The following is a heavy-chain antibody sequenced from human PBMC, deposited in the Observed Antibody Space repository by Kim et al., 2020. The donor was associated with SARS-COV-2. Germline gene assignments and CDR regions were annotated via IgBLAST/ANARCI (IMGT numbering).Heavy chain of an antibody. J-gene: IGHJ6*03. Sequence: SETLSLTCAVSGGSISSSNWWSWVRQPPGKGLEWIGEIYHSGSTNYNPSLKSRVTISVDKSKNQFSLKLSSVTAADTAVYYCARDQPGGRYYYYYMDVWGKGNTVTGSS. CDR3: ARDQPGGRYYYYYMDV. CDR2: IYHSGST. CDR1: GGSISSSNW. V-gene: IGHV4-4*02. D-gene: IGHD3-10*01.